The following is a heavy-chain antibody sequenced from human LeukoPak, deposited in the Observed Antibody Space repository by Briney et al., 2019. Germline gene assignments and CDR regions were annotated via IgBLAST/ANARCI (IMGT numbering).Heavy chain of an antibody. CDR3: ARAGGPDCSSTSCHYDFWSGYPNYYYYGMDV. V-gene: IGHV1-69*13. J-gene: IGHJ6*02. D-gene: IGHD2-2*01. CDR1: GGTFISYA. CDR2: IIPIFGTA. Sequence: GASVKVSCKASGGTFISYAISWVRQAPGQGLEWMGGIIPIFGTANYAQKFQGRVTITADESTSTAYMELSSLRSEDTAVYYCARAGGPDCSSTSCHYDFWSGYPNYYYYGMDVWGQGTTVTVSS.